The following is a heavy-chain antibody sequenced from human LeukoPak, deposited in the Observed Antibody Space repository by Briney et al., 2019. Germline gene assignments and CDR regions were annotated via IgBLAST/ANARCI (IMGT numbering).Heavy chain of an antibody. D-gene: IGHD1-26*01. CDR3: ARRVGSGSYFPYYYMDV. CDR1: GGSISSYY. J-gene: IGHJ6*03. CDR2: IYTSGST. Sequence: SETLSLTCTVSGGSISSYYWSWIRQPAGKGLEWIGRIYTSGSTNYNPSLKSRVTISVDTSKNQFSLKLSSVTAADTAVYYCARRVGSGSYFPYYYMDVWGKGTTVTVSS. V-gene: IGHV4-4*07.